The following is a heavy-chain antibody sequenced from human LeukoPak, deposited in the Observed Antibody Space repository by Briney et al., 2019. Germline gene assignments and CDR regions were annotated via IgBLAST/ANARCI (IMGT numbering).Heavy chain of an antibody. D-gene: IGHD6-13*01. J-gene: IGHJ4*02. V-gene: IGHV3-9*01. CDR2: VSWNSGSI. Sequence: GGSLRLSCAASGFTFDDYAMHWVRQAPGKGLEWVSGVSWNSGSIGYADSVKGRFTISRDNAKNSLYLQMNSLGAEDTALYYCAKDRGSSWYVWYYFDYWGQGTLVTVSS. CDR1: GFTFDDYA. CDR3: AKDRGSSWYVWYYFDY.